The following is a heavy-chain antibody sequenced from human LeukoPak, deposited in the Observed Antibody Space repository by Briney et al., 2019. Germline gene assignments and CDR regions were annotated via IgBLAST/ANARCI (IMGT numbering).Heavy chain of an antibody. CDR2: ISAYNGNT. J-gene: IGHJ5*02. V-gene: IGHV1-18*01. D-gene: IGHD2-15*01. CDR1: DYTFTSYG. Sequence: GASVKVSCKASDYTFTSYGISWVRQAPGQGLEWMGWISAYNGNTNYAQKLQGRVTMTTDTSTSTAYMELRSLRSDDTAVYYCARGTVVAATRVLSGFDPWGQGTLVTVSS. CDR3: ARGTVVAATRVLSGFDP.